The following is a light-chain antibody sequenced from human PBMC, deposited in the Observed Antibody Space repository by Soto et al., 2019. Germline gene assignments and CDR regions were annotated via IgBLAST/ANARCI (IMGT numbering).Light chain of an antibody. Sequence: EIVLMKSTGTLSLSPGERATLSCRASQSVSSSYLAWYQQKPGQAPRLLIYGASSRATGIPDRFSGSGSGTDFTLTISRLEPEDFAVYYCQQYGSSPLTFGGRTKVDVK. CDR3: QQYGSSPLT. CDR1: QSVSSSY. J-gene: IGKJ4*01. V-gene: IGKV3-20*01. CDR2: GAS.